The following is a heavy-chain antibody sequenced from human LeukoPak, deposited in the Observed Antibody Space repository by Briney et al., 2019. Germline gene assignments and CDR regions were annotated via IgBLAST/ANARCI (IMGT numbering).Heavy chain of an antibody. D-gene: IGHD6-13*01. Sequence: SVKVSCKASGSTFSSYAISWVRQAPGQGLEWMGRIIPIFGTANYAQKFQGRVTITTDESTSTAYMELSSLRSEDTAVYYCARESHMYSSSWTIDYWGQGTLVTVSS. CDR2: IIPIFGTA. CDR1: GSTFSSYA. V-gene: IGHV1-69*05. CDR3: ARESHMYSSSWTIDY. J-gene: IGHJ4*02.